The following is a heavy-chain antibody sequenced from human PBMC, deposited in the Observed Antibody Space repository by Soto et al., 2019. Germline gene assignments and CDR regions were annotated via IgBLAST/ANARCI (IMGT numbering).Heavy chain of an antibody. Sequence: ASVKVSCKASGYTFTSYGISWVRQAPGQGLEWMGWISAYNGNTNYAQKLQGRVTMTTDTSTSTAYMELRSLRSDDTAMYYCARMGIVVVVAAPGAFDIWGQGTMVTVSS. CDR1: GYTFTSYG. V-gene: IGHV1-18*01. D-gene: IGHD2-15*01. CDR3: ARMGIVVVVAAPGAFDI. CDR2: ISAYNGNT. J-gene: IGHJ3*02.